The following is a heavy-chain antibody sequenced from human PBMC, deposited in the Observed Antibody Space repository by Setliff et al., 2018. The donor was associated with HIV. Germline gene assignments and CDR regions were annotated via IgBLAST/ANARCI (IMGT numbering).Heavy chain of an antibody. D-gene: IGHD2-21*01. CDR2: IFYTGST. J-gene: IGHJ4*02. V-gene: IGHV4-39*01. CDR1: GASISINSYY. Sequence: SETLSLTCTVSGASISINSYYWGWIRQPPGRGLEWVGSIFYTGSTYYNPSLKSRLTISVDTSENQFSLKLSSVTAADTAVYYCVRQGAVIGHSFDSWGPGALVTVSS. CDR3: VRQGAVIGHSFDS.